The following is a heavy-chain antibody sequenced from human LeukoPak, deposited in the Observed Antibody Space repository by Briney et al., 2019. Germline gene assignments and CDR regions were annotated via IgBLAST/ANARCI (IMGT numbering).Heavy chain of an antibody. CDR1: GFTFSTYW. D-gene: IGHD5-12*01. J-gene: IGHJ5*02. V-gene: IGHV3-7*01. CDR3: ARGKGYFDP. CDR2: IRQDGSEK. Sequence: PGGSLRLSCAASGFTFSTYWMSWVRQTPGKGLEGVANIRQDGSEKYYVDSVKGRFTISRDNAKNSLYLQMNSLRGEDTAVYYCARGKGYFDPWGQGTLVTVSS.